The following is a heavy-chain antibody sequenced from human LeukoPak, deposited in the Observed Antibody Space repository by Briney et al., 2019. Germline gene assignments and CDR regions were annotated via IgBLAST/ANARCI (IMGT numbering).Heavy chain of an antibody. CDR2: ISSSPTTI. CDR1: GFTFSSYN. D-gene: IGHD1-14*01. V-gene: IGHV3-48*02. J-gene: IGHJ4*02. Sequence: GSLRLSCAASGFTFSSYNMNWVRQAPGKGLEWISYISSSPTTIYYADSVKGRFTISRDNAKNSLYLQMNSLSDEDTAVYYCARERYRSPFGYWGQGTLVTVSS. CDR3: ARERYRSPFGY.